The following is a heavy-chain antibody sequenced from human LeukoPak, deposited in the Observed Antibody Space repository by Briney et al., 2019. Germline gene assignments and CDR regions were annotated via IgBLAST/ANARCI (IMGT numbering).Heavy chain of an antibody. CDR1: GGSFSGYY. D-gene: IGHD3-22*01. CDR2: INHSGST. J-gene: IGHJ3*02. CDR3: ASSDYYDSSGLRTFDI. Sequence: PSETLSLTCAVYGGSFSGYYWSWIRQPPGKGLEWIGEINHSGSTNYNPSLKSRVTISVDTSKNQFSLKLSSVTAADTAVYYCASSDYYDSSGLRTFDIWGQGTMVTVSS. V-gene: IGHV4-34*01.